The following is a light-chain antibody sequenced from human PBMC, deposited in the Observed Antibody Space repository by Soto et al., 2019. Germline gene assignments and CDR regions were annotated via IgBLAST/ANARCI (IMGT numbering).Light chain of an antibody. Sequence: EIVWTPSPAILSVSPGERATLSCSASQSISRSLAWYQQKPGQAPRLLISDASTRATGIPARFSGSGSGTEFTLTISILQSEDFALYYCHQYNSWTPGTFGQGTKVDIK. CDR1: QSISRS. CDR3: HQYNSWTPGT. J-gene: IGKJ2*01. CDR2: DAS. V-gene: IGKV3-15*01.